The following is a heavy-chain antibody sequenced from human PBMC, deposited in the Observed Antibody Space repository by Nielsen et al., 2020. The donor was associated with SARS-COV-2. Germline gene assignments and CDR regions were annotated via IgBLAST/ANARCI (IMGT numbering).Heavy chain of an antibody. CDR1: KFTFDHYA. J-gene: IGHJ4*02. CDR2: ISWNSGNT. CDR3: AKDRAIFMIYFTRGGPDY. V-gene: IGHV3-9*01. D-gene: IGHD3/OR15-3a*01. Sequence: SLKISCAASKFTFDHYAMHWVRQAPGKGLEWVSGISWNSGNTGYTDSVKGRFTISRDFSKSTLYLQMNSLRPEDTAMYYCAKDRAIFMIYFTRGGPDYWGQGALVTVSS.